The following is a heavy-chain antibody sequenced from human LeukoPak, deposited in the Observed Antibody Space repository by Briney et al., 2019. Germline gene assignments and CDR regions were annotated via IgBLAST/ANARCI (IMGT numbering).Heavy chain of an antibody. Sequence: GGSLRLSCAASGFTFSNYAMSWVRQAPGKGLECISGFSGSGGRTFYADSVKGRFTISRDNAKNTVYLQMNSLRAEDTAVYYCGRGGKVEQLVLARWGQGSLVTVSS. J-gene: IGHJ4*02. D-gene: IGHD6-13*01. CDR1: GFTFSNYA. CDR2: FSGSGGRT. CDR3: GRGGKVEQLVLAR. V-gene: IGHV3-23*01.